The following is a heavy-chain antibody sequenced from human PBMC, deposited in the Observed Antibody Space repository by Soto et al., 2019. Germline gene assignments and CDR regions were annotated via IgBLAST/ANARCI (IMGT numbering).Heavy chain of an antibody. D-gene: IGHD7-27*01. CDR3: GKGNSKWGTGDAFDI. Sequence: VQLLESGGGVVQPGGSLRLSCAASGFTFNNYALHWVRQAPGTGLEGVSSINGTGGSKFYAGSAKGRFTISRDNSKNTLFLQMTSLRAEDTAVYYCGKGNSKWGTGDAFDIWGQGTMVTVSS. J-gene: IGHJ3*02. CDR1: GFTFNNYA. V-gene: IGHV3-23*01. CDR2: INGTGGSK.